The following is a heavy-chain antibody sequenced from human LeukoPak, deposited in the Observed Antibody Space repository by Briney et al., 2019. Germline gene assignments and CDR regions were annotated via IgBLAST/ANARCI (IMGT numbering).Heavy chain of an antibody. J-gene: IGHJ3*02. CDR1: GGSFSGYY. D-gene: IGHD2-15*01. Sequence: SETLSLTCAVYGGSFSGYYWSWIRQPPGKGLEWIGEINHSGSTNYNPSLKSRVTISVDTSKNQFSLKLSSVTAADTAVYYCARGPRYCSGGSCYSFRRLGAFDIWGQGTMVTVSS. V-gene: IGHV4-34*01. CDR3: ARGPRYCSGGSCYSFRRLGAFDI. CDR2: INHSGST.